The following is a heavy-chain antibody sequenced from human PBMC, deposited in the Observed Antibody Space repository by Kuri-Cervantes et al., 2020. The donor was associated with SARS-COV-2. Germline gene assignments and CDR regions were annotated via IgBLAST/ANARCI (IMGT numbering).Heavy chain of an antibody. CDR2: IYYSGST. CDR3: GRVRVYQLLYWVSFDY. V-gene: IGHV4-39*07. Sequence: SETLSLTCTAPGGSISSSSDYWGWIRQPPGKGLEWIGSIYYSGSTYYNPSVKSRFTISVDTSKNQFSLKLSSVTAADTAVYYCGRVRVYQLLYWVSFDYWGQGTLVTVSS. D-gene: IGHD2-2*02. J-gene: IGHJ4*02. CDR1: GGSISSSSDY.